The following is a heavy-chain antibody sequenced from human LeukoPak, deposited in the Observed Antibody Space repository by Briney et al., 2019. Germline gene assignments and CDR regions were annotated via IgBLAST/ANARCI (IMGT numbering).Heavy chain of an antibody. CDR3: ARGLSSTRRESDY. V-gene: IGHV4-59*01. CDR1: GDSLSNFY. J-gene: IGHJ4*02. Sequence: PSETLSLTCSVSGDSLSNFYWSWIRQPPGKGLEWIGYIDYSGSTSYNPSLKSRVTISIDTSKNQFSLRLSSMAAADTAVYFCARGLSSTRRESDYWGQGTLVTVSS. D-gene: IGHD2-2*01. CDR2: IDYSGST.